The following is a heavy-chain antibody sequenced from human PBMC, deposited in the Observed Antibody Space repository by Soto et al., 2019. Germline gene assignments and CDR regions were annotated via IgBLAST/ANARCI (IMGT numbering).Heavy chain of an antibody. V-gene: IGHV1-18*01. CDR3: ARVVGRNWFDP. CDR1: GYTFTSCA. J-gene: IGHJ5*02. Sequence: GTSVKVCCKASGYTFTSCAISSVRQAPGQGLEWVGWISAYNGNTNYAQKLQGRVTMTTDTSTSTAYMELRSLRSDDTAVYYCARVVGRNWFDPCGEGTLVTVYS. CDR2: ISAYNGNT. D-gene: IGHD3-10*01.